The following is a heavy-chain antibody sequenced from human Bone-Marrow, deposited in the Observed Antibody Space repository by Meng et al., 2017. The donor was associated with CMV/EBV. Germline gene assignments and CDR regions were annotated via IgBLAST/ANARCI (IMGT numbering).Heavy chain of an antibody. Sequence: SVKVSCKASGFTLSSSGVHWVRQARGQRPEWIGWIVVGSGSTNYAQKFQERVTITRDMSTGTAYMELRSLRSEDTAVYYCATNPFSRYPYYYYGMDVWGQGTTVNVSS. V-gene: IGHV1-58*01. CDR1: GFTLSSSG. CDR3: ATNPFSRYPYYYYGMDV. J-gene: IGHJ6*02. CDR2: IVVGSGST. D-gene: IGHD3-22*01.